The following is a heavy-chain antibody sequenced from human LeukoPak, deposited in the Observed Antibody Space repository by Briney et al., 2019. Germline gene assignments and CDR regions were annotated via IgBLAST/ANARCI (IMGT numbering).Heavy chain of an antibody. V-gene: IGHV3-7*05. Sequence: GGSLRLSCAASGFTFSTFWMTWVRQAPGKGLEWVANIRQDGSEKYYVDSVEGRFTISRDNAKKSLYLQMNSLRAEDTAVYYCARETREYFDWLSTFDYWGQGTLVTVSS. CDR2: IRQDGSEK. D-gene: IGHD3-9*01. CDR1: GFTFSTFW. J-gene: IGHJ4*02. CDR3: ARETREYFDWLSTFDY.